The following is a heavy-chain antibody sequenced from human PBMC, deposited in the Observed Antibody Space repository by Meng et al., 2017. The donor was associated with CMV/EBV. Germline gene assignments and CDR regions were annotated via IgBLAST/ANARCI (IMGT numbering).Heavy chain of an antibody. J-gene: IGHJ6*02. CDR1: AFTYINYW. CDR3: AKDCFIGYCSSTSYYYYYGMDV. D-gene: IGHD2-2*01. Sequence: GGSLRLSCAASAFTYINYWMSWVRQAPGKGLEWVSAISGSGGSTYYADSVKGRFTISRDNSKNTLYLQMNSLRAEDTAVYYCAKDCFIGYCSSTSYYYYYGMDVWGQGTTVTVSS. V-gene: IGHV3-23*01. CDR2: ISGSGGST.